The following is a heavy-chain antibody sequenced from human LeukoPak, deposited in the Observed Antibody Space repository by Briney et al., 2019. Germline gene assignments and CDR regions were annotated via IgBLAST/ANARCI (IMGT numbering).Heavy chain of an antibody. D-gene: IGHD2-2*01. CDR3: ARYGVVPAAIGLYYFDY. J-gene: IGHJ4*02. V-gene: IGHV3-48*03. Sequence: GGSLRLSCAASGFTFSSYEMNWVRQAPGKGLEWVSYISSSGNTIYYADSVKGRFTISRDNAKNSLYLQMNSLRAEGTAVYYCARYGVVPAAIGLYYFDYWGQGTLVTVSS. CDR2: ISSSGNTI. CDR1: GFTFSSYE.